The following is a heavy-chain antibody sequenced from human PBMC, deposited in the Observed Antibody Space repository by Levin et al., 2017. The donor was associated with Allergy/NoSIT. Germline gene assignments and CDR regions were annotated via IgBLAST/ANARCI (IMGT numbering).Heavy chain of an antibody. D-gene: IGHD5-18*01. Sequence: GGSLRLSCAASGFTVSSNYMSWVRQAPGKGLEWVSVIYSGGSTYYADSVKGRFTISRDNSKNTLYLQMNSLRAEDTAVYYCARELDSAINDAFDIWGQGTMVTVSS. CDR3: ARELDSAINDAFDI. J-gene: IGHJ3*02. CDR2: IYSGGST. V-gene: IGHV3-53*01. CDR1: GFTVSSNY.